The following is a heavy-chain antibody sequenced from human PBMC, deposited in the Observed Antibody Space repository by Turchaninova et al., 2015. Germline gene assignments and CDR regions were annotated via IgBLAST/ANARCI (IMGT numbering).Heavy chain of an antibody. CDR3: ARSPGYSSLDY. V-gene: IGHV1-3*01. D-gene: IGHD6-19*01. CDR1: GYTFTSYA. CDR2: INAGNGNT. J-gene: IGHJ4*02. Sequence: QVQLLQSGAEVKKPGASVKVSCKASGYTFTSYAMHWVRQAPGQRLEWMGWINAGNGNTKYYHKFQARVTLTRDTSPSNANMELSSLRSEDTAVYYCARSPGYSSLDYWGQGTLVTVSS.